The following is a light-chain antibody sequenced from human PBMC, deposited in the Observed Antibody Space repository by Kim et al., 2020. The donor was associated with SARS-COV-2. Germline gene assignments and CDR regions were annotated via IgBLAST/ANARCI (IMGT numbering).Light chain of an antibody. CDR1: SSDIGGYNY. V-gene: IGLV2-8*01. Sequence: QAVLTQPPSASGSPGQSVTISCTGTSSDIGGYNYVSWYRQYPGRAPQLMISEVTKRPSGVPDRFSGSKSGNTASLTVSGLQADDEAHYYCCSYAGNNNVVFGGGTQLTVL. J-gene: IGLJ2*01. CDR2: EVT. CDR3: CSYAGNNNVV.